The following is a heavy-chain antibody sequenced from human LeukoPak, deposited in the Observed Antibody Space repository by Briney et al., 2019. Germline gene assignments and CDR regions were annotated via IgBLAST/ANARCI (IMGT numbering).Heavy chain of an antibody. J-gene: IGHJ4*02. V-gene: IGHV4-59*01. D-gene: IGHD1-26*01. CDR3: ARGNRYSGSYFEN. Sequence: SSETLSLTCTVSDASMRQYYWSWIRQPPEKGLQWIGYISYTASTDYSPSLKSRVSISIHTSMNQFSLKVSSVTAEDSAVYYCARGNRYSGSYFENWGQGTLVTVSS. CDR2: ISYTAST. CDR1: DASMRQYY.